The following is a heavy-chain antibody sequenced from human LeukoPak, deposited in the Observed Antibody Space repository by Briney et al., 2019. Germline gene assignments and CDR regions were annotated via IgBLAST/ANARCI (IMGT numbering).Heavy chain of an antibody. J-gene: IGHJ4*02. CDR1: GGSISSGDYY. Sequence: SETLSLTCTVSGGSISSGDYYWSWIRQPPGKGLQWIGYIYYSGSTYYNPSLKSRLTISVDTSKNQFSLKLSSVTAADTATYYCATGAGYGDYGYWGQGTLVTVSS. V-gene: IGHV4-30-4*08. CDR3: ATGAGYGDYGY. D-gene: IGHD4-17*01. CDR2: IYYSGST.